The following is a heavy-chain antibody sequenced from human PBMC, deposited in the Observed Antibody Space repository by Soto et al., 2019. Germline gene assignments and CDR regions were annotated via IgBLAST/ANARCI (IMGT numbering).Heavy chain of an antibody. CDR1: GFTFSSYS. V-gene: IGHV3-21*01. D-gene: IGHD3-3*01. CDR2: ISSSSSYI. CDR3: ARDTGYDFWSGYHNWFDP. Sequence: EVQLVESGGGPVKPGGSLRLSCAASGFTFSSYSMNWVRQAPGKGLEWVSSISSSSSYIYYADSVKGRFTISRDNAKNSLYLQMNSLRAEDTAVYYCARDTGYDFWSGYHNWFDPWGQGTLVTVSS. J-gene: IGHJ5*02.